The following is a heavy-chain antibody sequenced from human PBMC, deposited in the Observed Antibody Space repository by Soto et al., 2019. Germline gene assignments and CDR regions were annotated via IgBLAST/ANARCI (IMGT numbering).Heavy chain of an antibody. J-gene: IGHJ4*02. Sequence: GGSLRLSCAASGFTFGNYGMHWVRQAPGKGLEWVAVIWFDGNKQHYADSVKGRFTISRDNAKNTLYVQMTSLRAEDTAVYYCARGLQSLFDYWGQGTLVTVSS. CDR2: IWFDGNKQ. CDR3: ARGLQSLFDY. CDR1: GFTFGNYG. V-gene: IGHV3-33*01.